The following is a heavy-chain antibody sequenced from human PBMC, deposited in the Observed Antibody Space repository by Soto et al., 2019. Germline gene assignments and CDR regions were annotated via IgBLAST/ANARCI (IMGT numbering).Heavy chain of an antibody. CDR1: GFTFSSYW. CDR3: ARPFSGYCSGGSCYGFDP. D-gene: IGHD2-15*01. J-gene: IGHJ5*02. CDR2: INSDGSST. V-gene: IGHV3-74*01. Sequence: GGSLRLSCAASGFTFSSYWMHWVRQAPGKGLVWVSRINSDGSSTSYADSVKGRFTISRDNAKNTLYLQMNSLRAEDTAVYYCARPFSGYCSGGSCYGFDPWGQGTLVTVSS.